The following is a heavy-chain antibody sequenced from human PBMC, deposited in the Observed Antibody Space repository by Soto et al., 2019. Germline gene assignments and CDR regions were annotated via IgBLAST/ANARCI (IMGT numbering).Heavy chain of an antibody. CDR3: VRGASLSLDY. D-gene: IGHD1-26*01. CDR1: GFSFDDYG. J-gene: IGHJ4*02. V-gene: IGHV3-20*04. CDR2: GNWNCGST. Sequence: GGSLTLSCAASGFSFDDYGMSWARQAPRQGLEWVSGGNWNCGSTGYSDSVNVRLTISRDNAKNSLYLQMNSLRTDDTVLYYCVRGASLSLDYWGQGT.